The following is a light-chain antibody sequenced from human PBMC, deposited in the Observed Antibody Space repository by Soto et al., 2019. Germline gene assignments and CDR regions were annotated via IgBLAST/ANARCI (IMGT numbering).Light chain of an antibody. V-gene: IGLV2-11*01. Sequence: QSALTQPRTVSGSPGQSVTISCTGTSSDVGGYNYVSWYQQHPGKAPKLMIYDVNKRPSGVPDRFSGSKSGNTASLTISGLQAEDEAAYYCCPYAGSYTSWVFGAGTQLTVL. CDR1: SSDVGGYNY. CDR3: CPYAGSYTSWV. J-gene: IGLJ7*01. CDR2: DVN.